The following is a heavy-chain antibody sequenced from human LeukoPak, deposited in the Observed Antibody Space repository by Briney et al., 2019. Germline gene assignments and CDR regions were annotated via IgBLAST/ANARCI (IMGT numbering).Heavy chain of an antibody. V-gene: IGHV4-30-4*01. Sequence: SQTLSFTCTVSGGSIRSGNYYWSWIRQPPGKGLEWIGYIYDSGSTYYNRSLQSRVTISVDTSKNQFSLKLSSVTAADTAVYYCARYGDYGFDHWGQGTLVTVSS. D-gene: IGHD4-17*01. CDR3: ARYGDYGFDH. CDR2: IYDSGST. J-gene: IGHJ4*02. CDR1: GGSIRSGNYY.